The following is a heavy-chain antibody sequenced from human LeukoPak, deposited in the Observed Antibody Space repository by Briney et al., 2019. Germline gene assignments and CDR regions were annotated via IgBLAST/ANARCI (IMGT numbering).Heavy chain of an antibody. V-gene: IGHV4-4*02. CDR2: ISQSGLT. D-gene: IGHD2-8*01. J-gene: IGHJ4*02. CDR1: GGSITTTNF. CDR3: TRENGAFYPFGF. Sequence: SVTLSLTCGVSGGSITTTNFWSWVRQAPGQGLEWIGEISQSGLTNYNSSLSSRVIISLDRAKNHLSLNLRSVTVADTAIYYCTRENGAFYPFGFWGQGTLVTVSS.